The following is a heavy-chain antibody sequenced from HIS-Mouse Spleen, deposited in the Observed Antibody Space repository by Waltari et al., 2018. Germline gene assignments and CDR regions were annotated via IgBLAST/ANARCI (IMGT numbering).Heavy chain of an antibody. CDR2: ISSSGSTI. Sequence: QVQLVESGGGLVKPGGSLRLSCAASGFTFSDYYMSWIRRAPGKGLEWVSYISSSGSTIYYADSVKGRFTISRDNAKNSLYLQMNSLRAEDTAVYYCARDSVIQGPFYSYGYYFDYWGQGTLVTVSS. J-gene: IGHJ4*02. D-gene: IGHD5-18*01. CDR1: GFTFSDYY. CDR3: ARDSVIQGPFYSYGYYFDY. V-gene: IGHV3-11*01.